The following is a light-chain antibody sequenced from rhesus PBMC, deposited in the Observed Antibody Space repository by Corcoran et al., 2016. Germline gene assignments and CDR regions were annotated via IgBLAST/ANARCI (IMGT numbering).Light chain of an antibody. Sequence: DIQMTQSPSSLSASVGDRVTITCRASRTISSYLAWYQQKPGKVPKGLIYGGSSLESWVPSRLSGSGSGTEFTLTISSLQPEDFATYYCQQHNSHPWTFGQGTKVEIK. CDR3: QQHNSHPWT. J-gene: IGKJ1*01. CDR2: GGS. V-gene: IGKV1-44*02. CDR1: RTISSY.